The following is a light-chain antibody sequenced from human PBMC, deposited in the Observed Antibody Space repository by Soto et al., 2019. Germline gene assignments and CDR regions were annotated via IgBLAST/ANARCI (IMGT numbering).Light chain of an antibody. CDR3: QSYDSSLRGYWV. J-gene: IGLJ3*02. CDR1: SSNIGAGYD. Sequence: QSVLTQPPSVSGAPGQRVTISCTGSSSNIGAGYDVHWYQQLPGTAPKLLIYGNSNRPSGVPDRFSGSKSGNSASLAITGLQAEDEADYYCQSYDSSLRGYWVLGGETKLTVL. CDR2: GNS. V-gene: IGLV1-40*01.